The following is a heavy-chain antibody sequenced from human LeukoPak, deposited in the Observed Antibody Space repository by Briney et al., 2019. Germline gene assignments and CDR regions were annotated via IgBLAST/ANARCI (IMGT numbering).Heavy chain of an antibody. CDR2: ISWNSGSI. Sequence: GGSLRLSCAASGFTFDDYAMHWVRQVPGKGLEWVSGISWNSGSIGYADSVKGRFTISRDNAKNSLYLQMNSLRAEDTALYYCAKDRWVAGTEGIFDYWGQGTLVTVSS. V-gene: IGHV3-9*01. CDR3: AKDRWVAGTEGIFDY. CDR1: GFTFDDYA. J-gene: IGHJ4*02. D-gene: IGHD6-19*01.